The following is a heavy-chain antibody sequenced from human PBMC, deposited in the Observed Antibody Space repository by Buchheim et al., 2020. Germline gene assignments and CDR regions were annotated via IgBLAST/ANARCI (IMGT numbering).Heavy chain of an antibody. J-gene: IGHJ2*01. Sequence: EVQLVESGGGLVQPGGSLRLSCVASGFTFSSSWMSWVRQVPGKGLEWVANINQDGGEKSYVTSVKGRLTTSRDNGKNSVYLQLSSLRVEDTAVYYCAKLMRGPWNFDLWGRGTL. V-gene: IGHV3-7*01. CDR1: GFTFSSSW. CDR3: AKLMRGPWNFDL. CDR2: INQDGGEK. D-gene: IGHD2-8*01.